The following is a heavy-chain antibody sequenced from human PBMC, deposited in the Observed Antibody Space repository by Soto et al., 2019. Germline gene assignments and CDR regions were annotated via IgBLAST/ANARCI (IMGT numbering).Heavy chain of an antibody. D-gene: IGHD3-3*01. V-gene: IGHV4-39*01. CDR3: ASQGASDFCCGYPIFCYYCSMPV. CDR2: IYYSGST. J-gene: IGHJ6*02. Sequence: SQTLSHPCTVSGGTPRSSSYYGGRIRQPPGKGLEGIGSIYYSGSTYYNPSLKSRVTISVDTSKNQFSLKLSSVTAADTAVYYCASQGASDFCCGYPIFCYYCSMPVCYQGTTGTVS. CDR1: GGTPRSSSYY.